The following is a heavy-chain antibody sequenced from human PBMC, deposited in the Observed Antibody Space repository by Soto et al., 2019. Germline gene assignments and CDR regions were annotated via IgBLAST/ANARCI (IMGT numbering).Heavy chain of an antibody. CDR3: ARNPAGGYYYYMDV. D-gene: IGHD3-16*01. V-gene: IGHV5-51*01. CDR2: IYPGDSDT. Sequence: PGESLKIPCHGSGYSFPSYWIGWVRQMPGKGLAWMGIIYPGDSDTRYSPSFPGQVPISADKSISTAYLQWSSLKAADTAMYYCARNPAGGYYYYMDVWGKGTTVTVSS. J-gene: IGHJ6*03. CDR1: GYSFPSYW.